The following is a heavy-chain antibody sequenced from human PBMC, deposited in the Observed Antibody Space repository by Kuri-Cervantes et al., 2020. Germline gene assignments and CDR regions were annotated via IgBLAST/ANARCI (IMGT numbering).Heavy chain of an antibody. CDR1: GFTFSSYA. D-gene: IGHD2-2*01. CDR2: ISSSSSYI. J-gene: IGHJ4*02. CDR3: ASSSTSCSTCYFDY. Sequence: GGSLRLSCAASGFTFSSYAMTWVRQAPGKGLEWVSSISSSSSYIYYADSVKGRFTISRDNAKNSLYLQMNSLRAEDTAVYYCASSSTSCSTCYFDYWGQGTLVTVSS. V-gene: IGHV3-21*04.